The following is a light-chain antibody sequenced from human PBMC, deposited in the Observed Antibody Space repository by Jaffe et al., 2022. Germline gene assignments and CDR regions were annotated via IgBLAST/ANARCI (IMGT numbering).Light chain of an antibody. CDR3: QVWDGSSDSVI. Sequence: SYDLTQPPSVSVAPGQTARLTCGGDDITTKSVHWYQQKSGHAPVLVVYDDGDRSSGIPERFSGSNSGSTATLTISRVEAGDEALYYCQVWDGSSDSVIFGGGTRLTVL. V-gene: IGLV3-21*02. CDR1: DITTKS. CDR2: DDG. J-gene: IGLJ2*01.